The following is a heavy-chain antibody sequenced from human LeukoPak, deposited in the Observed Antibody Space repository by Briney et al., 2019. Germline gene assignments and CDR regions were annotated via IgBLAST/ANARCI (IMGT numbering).Heavy chain of an antibody. J-gene: IGHJ4*02. V-gene: IGHV3-30*18. Sequence: GGSLRLSCAVSGFTISSHGMHWVRQAPGKGPEWVAMIAYHGNTEYYGDSVKGRFTISRDNSKNTLYLQMNSLRAEDTAVYYCAKDPAMAYWGQGTLVTVSS. D-gene: IGHD5-18*01. CDR1: GFTISSHG. CDR3: AKDPAMAY. CDR2: IAYHGNTE.